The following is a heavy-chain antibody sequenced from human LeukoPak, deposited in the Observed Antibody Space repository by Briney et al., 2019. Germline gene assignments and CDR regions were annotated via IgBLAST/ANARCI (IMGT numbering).Heavy chain of an antibody. CDR2: INQDGSEK. J-gene: IGHJ4*02. CDR3: ARDRALYDSRRGYYYTEDDY. D-gene: IGHD3-22*01. Sequence: GGSLGLSCAASGFTFSTSWMSWVRQAPGKGLEWVANINQDGSEKYSVDSVKGRFTISRDNAKSSLYLQMNSLRADDTAVYYCARDRALYDSRRGYYYTEDDYWGQGTLVTVSS. V-gene: IGHV3-7*01. CDR1: GFTFSTSW.